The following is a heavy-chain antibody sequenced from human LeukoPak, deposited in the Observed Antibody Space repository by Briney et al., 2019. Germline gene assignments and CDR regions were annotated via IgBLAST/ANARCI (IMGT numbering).Heavy chain of an antibody. Sequence: PGGSLRLSCAASGFTFSNYSMNWVRQAPGKGLEWVSYISSGSSTIYYADSVKGRFTISRDNAKNSLYLQMNSLRAEDTAVYYCARDSVPSYYDSSGYHESFDYWGQGTLVTVSS. CDR1: GFTFSNYS. V-gene: IGHV3-48*01. D-gene: IGHD3-22*01. J-gene: IGHJ4*02. CDR2: ISSGSSTI. CDR3: ARDSVPSYYDSSGYHESFDY.